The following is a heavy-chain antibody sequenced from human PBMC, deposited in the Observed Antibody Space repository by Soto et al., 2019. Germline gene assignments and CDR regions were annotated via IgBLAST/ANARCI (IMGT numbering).Heavy chain of an antibody. Sequence: SGPTLVNPTQTLTLTCTFSGFSLSTSGMCVSWIRQPPGKALEWLARIDWDDDKYYSTSLKTRLTISKDTSKNQVVLTMTNMDPVDTATYYCARIRNIAAAGPSMDVWGQGTTVTVSS. J-gene: IGHJ6*02. D-gene: IGHD6-13*01. CDR3: ARIRNIAAAGPSMDV. CDR1: GFSLSTSGMC. V-gene: IGHV2-70*11. CDR2: IDWDDDK.